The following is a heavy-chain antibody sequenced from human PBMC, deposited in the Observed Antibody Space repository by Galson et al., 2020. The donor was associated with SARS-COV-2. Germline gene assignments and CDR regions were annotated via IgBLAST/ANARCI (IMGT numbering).Heavy chain of an antibody. V-gene: IGHV4-4*07. Sequence: SETLSLTCIVSGDSIRNYYWSWIRQPAGKGLEWIGHIYSSGRTNYNPSLKSPVSMSVDTSKNQFSLSLSSVTGADTAVYYCARDWTYYYDSETTNKDAFDVWGQGIMVTVSS. CDR1: GDSIRNYY. D-gene: IGHD3-22*01. J-gene: IGHJ3*01. CDR3: ARDWTYYYDSETTNKDAFDV. CDR2: IYSSGRT.